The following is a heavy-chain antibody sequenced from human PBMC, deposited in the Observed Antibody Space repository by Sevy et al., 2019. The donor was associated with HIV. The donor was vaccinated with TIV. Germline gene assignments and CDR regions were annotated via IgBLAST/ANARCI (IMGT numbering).Heavy chain of an antibody. CDR3: AKDVVFGGVGATSSFDY. CDR2: ISYDGSNK. CDR1: GFTFSSYG. V-gene: IGHV3-30*18. Sequence: GGSLRLACAASGFTFSSYGMHWVRQAPGKGLEWVAVISYDGSNKYYADSVKGRFTISRDKSNNTLYLRMNSLRAVDTAVYYCAKDVVFGGVGATSSFDYWGQGTLLIVSS. J-gene: IGHJ4*02. D-gene: IGHD1-26*01.